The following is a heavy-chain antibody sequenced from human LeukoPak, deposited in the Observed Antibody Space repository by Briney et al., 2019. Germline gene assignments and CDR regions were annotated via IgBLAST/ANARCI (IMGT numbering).Heavy chain of an antibody. CDR3: ASARRTVTTGYFQH. Sequence: ASVNVSCKASGYTFTGYYMHWVRQAPGQGLEWMGWINPNSGGTNYAQKFQGRVTMTRDTSISTAYMELSRLRSDDTAVYYCASARRTVTTGYFQHWGQGTLVTVSS. J-gene: IGHJ1*01. D-gene: IGHD4-11*01. CDR1: GYTFTGYY. CDR2: INPNSGGT. V-gene: IGHV1-2*02.